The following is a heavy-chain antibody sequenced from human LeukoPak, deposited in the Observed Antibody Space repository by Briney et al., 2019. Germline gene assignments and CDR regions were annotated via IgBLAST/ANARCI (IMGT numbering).Heavy chain of an antibody. D-gene: IGHD5-24*01. J-gene: IGHJ5*02. V-gene: IGHV3-74*01. CDR3: ARAERWLQSFVS. CDR1: GFTFSSYW. CDR2: INSDGSST. Sequence: GGSLRLSCAASGFTFSSYWMHWVRQAPGKGLGWVSRINSDGSSTSYADSVKGRFTISRDNAKNTLYLQMNSLRAEDTAVYYCARAERWLQSFVSWGQGTLVTVSS.